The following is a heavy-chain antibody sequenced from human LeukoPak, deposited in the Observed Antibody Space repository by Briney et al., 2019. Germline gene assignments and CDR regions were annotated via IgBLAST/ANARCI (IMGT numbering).Heavy chain of an antibody. J-gene: IGHJ3*02. Sequence: ASVKVSCKASGYTFTGYYMHWVRQAPGQGLEWMGWINPNSGGTNYAQKFQDRVTMTRDTSISTAYMELSRLRSDDTAVYYCAREYYYDSSGYHADDAFDIWGQGTMVTVSS. V-gene: IGHV1-2*02. CDR2: INPNSGGT. CDR3: AREYYYDSSGYHADDAFDI. D-gene: IGHD3-22*01. CDR1: GYTFTGYY.